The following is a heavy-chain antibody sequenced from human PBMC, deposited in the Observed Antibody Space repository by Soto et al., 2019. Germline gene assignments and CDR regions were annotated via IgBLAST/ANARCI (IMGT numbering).Heavy chain of an antibody. CDR1: GGSISSSSYY. Sequence: SETLSLTCTVSGGSISSSSYYWGWIRQPPGKGLEWIGSIYYSGSTYYNPSLKSRVTISVDTSKNQFSLKLSSVTAADTAVYYCAISHDFWSGYYLGYFDYWGQGTLVTVSS. J-gene: IGHJ4*02. D-gene: IGHD3-3*01. V-gene: IGHV4-39*01. CDR3: AISHDFWSGYYLGYFDY. CDR2: IYYSGST.